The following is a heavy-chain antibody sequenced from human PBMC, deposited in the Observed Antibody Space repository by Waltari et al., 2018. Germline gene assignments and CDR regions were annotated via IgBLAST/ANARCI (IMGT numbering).Heavy chain of an antibody. J-gene: IGHJ3*01. D-gene: IGHD1-1*01. CDR3: ATYLGASLGTAAFDV. CDR1: GGSITSTRHY. Sequence: QLQLQESGPGLVKPSETLSLTCSVSGGSITSTRHYWGWIRQPPVQGLEWIGTMSYNGATYSSPSLKSRVTISRDTSKNQLSLKLGSVTAADTAVYYCATYLGASLGTAAFDVWGQGTMVTVSS. CDR2: MSYNGAT. V-gene: IGHV4-39*01.